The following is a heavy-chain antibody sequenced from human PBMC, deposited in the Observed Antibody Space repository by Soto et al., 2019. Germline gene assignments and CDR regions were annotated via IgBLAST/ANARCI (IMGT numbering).Heavy chain of an antibody. CDR1: GFTFSSYG. Sequence: PGGSLRLSCAASGFTFSSYGMHWVRQAPGKGLEWVAVISYDGSNKYYADSVKGRFTISRDNSKNTLYLQMNSLRAEDTAVYYCAKDFLDYGDYDTIQENWLAPWGQGTLVTVSS. CDR3: AKDFLDYGDYDTIQENWLAP. V-gene: IGHV3-30*18. CDR2: ISYDGSNK. D-gene: IGHD4-17*01. J-gene: IGHJ5*02.